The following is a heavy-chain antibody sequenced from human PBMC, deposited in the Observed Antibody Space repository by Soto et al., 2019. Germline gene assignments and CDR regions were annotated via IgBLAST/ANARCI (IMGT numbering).Heavy chain of an antibody. CDR3: AREEGYCNGGPCYRGAFDF. Sequence: EVQLVESGEGLAKPGGSPRLSCEAFGLPFSVYSMLWVGQAPGKGLEWLAFIGNSNNPTFYADSVRGRFTISRDNPKNSVYLQMNSLREEDTAVYFCAREEGYCNGGPCYRGAFDFWGQGTIVTVSS. CDR1: GLPFSVYS. CDR2: IGNSNNPT. J-gene: IGHJ3*01. V-gene: IGHV3-21*02. D-gene: IGHD2-15*01.